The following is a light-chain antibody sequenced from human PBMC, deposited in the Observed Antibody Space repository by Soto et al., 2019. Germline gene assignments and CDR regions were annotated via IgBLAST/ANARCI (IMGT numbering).Light chain of an antibody. CDR3: AARDDRLNGHV. V-gene: IGLV1-44*01. J-gene: IGLJ1*01. CDR2: SDT. CDR1: GSNVGSNG. Sequence: QSVLTQPPSLSATPGQRVTISCSGGGSNVGSNGVEWFQQLPGAAPQLLSYSDTERPSGVPDRFSGSRAGTSASLAISGLQSEDEADYYCAARDDRLNGHVFGTGTKVT.